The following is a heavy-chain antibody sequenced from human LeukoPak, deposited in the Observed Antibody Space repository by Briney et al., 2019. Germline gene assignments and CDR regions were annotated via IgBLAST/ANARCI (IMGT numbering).Heavy chain of an antibody. CDR3: ARKILGGFNPGAY. D-gene: IGHD1-14*01. CDR1: LDSTTSNF. Sequence: PSETLSLTCTVSLDSTTSNFWSWVRQPPGKGLEWIGEIHRSGSPNYNPSLQSRVTISIDRSRNQIVLELSSVTAADTAVYYCARKILGGFNPGAYWGQGILVTVSS. CDR2: IHRSGSP. J-gene: IGHJ4*02. V-gene: IGHV4-4*02.